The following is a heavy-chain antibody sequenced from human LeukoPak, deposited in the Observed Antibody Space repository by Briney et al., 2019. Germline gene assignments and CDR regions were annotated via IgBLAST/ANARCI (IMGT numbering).Heavy chain of an antibody. CDR3: ARDPAYYYDSSGYYYDDY. V-gene: IGHV1-69*04. CDR2: IIPILGMA. Sequence: SVKVSCKASGGTFSSYAISWVRQAPGQGLEWMGRIIPILGMANYAQKFQGRVTITADKSTSTAYMELSSLRSEDTAVYYCARDPAYYYDSSGYYYDDYWGQGTLVTVSS. CDR1: GGTFSSYA. J-gene: IGHJ4*02. D-gene: IGHD3-22*01.